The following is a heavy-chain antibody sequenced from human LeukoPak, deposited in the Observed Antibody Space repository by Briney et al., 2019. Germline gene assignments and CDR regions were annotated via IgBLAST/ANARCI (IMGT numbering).Heavy chain of an antibody. D-gene: IGHD6-19*01. CDR2: ISGSGTTV. Sequence: GGSLRLSCAASGFTFSDYYMSWIRQAPGKGLESVSYISGSGTTVYYADSVKGRFTISRDNANISLYLQMNSLRAEDTAMYYCARVQRWPTCFDYWGQGTLVTVSS. CDR3: ARVQRWPTCFDY. J-gene: IGHJ4*02. CDR1: GFTFSDYY. V-gene: IGHV3-11*04.